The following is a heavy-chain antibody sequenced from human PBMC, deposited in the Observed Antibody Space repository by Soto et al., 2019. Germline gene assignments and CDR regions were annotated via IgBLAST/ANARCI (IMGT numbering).Heavy chain of an antibody. V-gene: IGHV3-53*01. Sequence: EVQLVESGGGLIQPGGSLRLSCAASEFTVSSNYMNWVRQAPGKGRECVSTTYSGGSTYYADSVKGRFTISSDNSKNTLSLQMNNLRAEDTAVYYCAGRVGATNYGMDVWGQGTTVTVSS. CDR3: AGRVGATNYGMDV. CDR1: EFTVSSNY. J-gene: IGHJ6*02. D-gene: IGHD1-26*01. CDR2: TYSGGST.